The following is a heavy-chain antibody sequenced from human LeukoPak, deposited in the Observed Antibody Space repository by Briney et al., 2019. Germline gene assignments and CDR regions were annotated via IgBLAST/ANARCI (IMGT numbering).Heavy chain of an antibody. CDR1: GFTFSSYS. J-gene: IGHJ4*02. Sequence: PGGSLRLSCAASGFTFSSYSMNWVRQAPAKGLEWVSSISSSSSYIYYADSVKGRFTISRDNAKNSLYLQMNSLRAEDTAVYYCASGDSSSWYLMGYWGQGTLVTVSS. D-gene: IGHD6-13*01. V-gene: IGHV3-21*01. CDR3: ASGDSSSWYLMGY. CDR2: ISSSSSYI.